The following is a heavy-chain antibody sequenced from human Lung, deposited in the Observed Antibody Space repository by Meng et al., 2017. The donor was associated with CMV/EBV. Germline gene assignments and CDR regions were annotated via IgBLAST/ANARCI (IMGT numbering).Heavy chain of an antibody. D-gene: IGHD3-10*01. Sequence: ASVKVSXKASGYTFTGYYMHWVRQAPGQGLEWMGWINPSSGDTKFAQKFQGRVTMTRDASISTAYMELSSLRSDDTAVYYCARHGSGSYFYGMDVWGQGTTVTFSS. CDR1: GYTFTGYY. CDR2: INPSSGDT. J-gene: IGHJ6*02. V-gene: IGHV1-2*02. CDR3: ARHGSGSYFYGMDV.